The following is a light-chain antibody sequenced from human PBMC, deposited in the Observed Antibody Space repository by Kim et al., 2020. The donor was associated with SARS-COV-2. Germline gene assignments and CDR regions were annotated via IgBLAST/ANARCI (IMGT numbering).Light chain of an antibody. J-gene: IGLJ1*01. Sequence: QSTTISCTDTSSCIGGYNDVSWYQQHPGKAPKLMLYDVSNRPSGVSNRFSGSKSGNTASLTISGLQTEDEADYYCTSYRSGSTYVFGIGTKVTVL. V-gene: IGLV2-14*03. CDR1: SSCIGGYND. CDR3: TSYRSGSTYV. CDR2: DVS.